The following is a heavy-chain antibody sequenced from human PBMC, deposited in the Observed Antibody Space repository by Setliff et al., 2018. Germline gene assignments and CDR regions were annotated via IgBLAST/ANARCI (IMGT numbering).Heavy chain of an antibody. J-gene: IGHJ4*01. V-gene: IGHV1-24*01. D-gene: IGHD3-9*01. CDR3: ATGSPLRYFDWSPGGY. Sequence: ASVKVSCKVSGYTLTELSMHWVRQAPGKGLEWMGGFDPEDGETIYAQKFQGRVTMTEDTSTDTAYMELSSLRSEDTAVYYCATGSPLRYFDWSPGGYWGHGTLVTVSS. CDR1: GYTLTELS. CDR2: FDPEDGET.